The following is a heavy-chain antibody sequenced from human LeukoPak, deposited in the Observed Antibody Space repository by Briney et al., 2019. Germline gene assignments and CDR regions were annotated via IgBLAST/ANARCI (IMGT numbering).Heavy chain of an antibody. CDR2: ISYDGSNK. V-gene: IGHV3-30*04. CDR1: GFTFSSYA. Sequence: GRSLRLSCAASGFTFSSYAMHWVRQAPGKGLEWVAVISYDGSNKYYADSVKGRFTISRDNSKNTLYLQMNSPRAEDTAVYYCARADTAMVFDYWGQGTLVTVSS. CDR3: ARADTAMVFDY. J-gene: IGHJ4*02. D-gene: IGHD5-18*01.